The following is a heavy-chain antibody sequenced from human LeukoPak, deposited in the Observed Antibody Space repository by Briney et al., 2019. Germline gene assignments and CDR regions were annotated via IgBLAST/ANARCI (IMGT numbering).Heavy chain of an antibody. CDR2: ISWNSGSI. D-gene: IGHD1-26*01. V-gene: IGHV3-9*01. J-gene: IGHJ4*02. Sequence: GGSLRLSCAASGFTFDDYAMHWVRQAPGKGLGWVSGISWNSGSIGYADSVKGRFTISRDNAKNSLYLQMNSLRAEDTALYYCAKDLKWELHTMAFDYWGQGTLVTVSS. CDR1: GFTFDDYA. CDR3: AKDLKWELHTMAFDY.